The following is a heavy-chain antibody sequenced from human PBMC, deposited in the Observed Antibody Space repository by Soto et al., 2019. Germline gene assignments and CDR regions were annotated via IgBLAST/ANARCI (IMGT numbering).Heavy chain of an antibody. D-gene: IGHD2-2*01. CDR2: VYSSGTT. V-gene: IGHV4-59*01. CDR1: GVSISSYY. Sequence: PSETLSLTCTVSGVSISSYYWSWIRQPPGKGLEWIGYVYSSGTTNYNPSLKSRVTISVDTSKNQFSLKLSSVTAADTAVYYCGGRKGYCGSTSCYGGDYWGQGTLVTVSS. J-gene: IGHJ4*02. CDR3: GGRKGYCGSTSCYGGDY.